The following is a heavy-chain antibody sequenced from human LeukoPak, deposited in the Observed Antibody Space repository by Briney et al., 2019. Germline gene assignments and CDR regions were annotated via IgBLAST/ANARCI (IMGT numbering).Heavy chain of an antibody. CDR2: INHSGST. D-gene: IGHD2-2*01. J-gene: IGHJ4*02. Sequence: SETLSLTCAVYGGSFSGYYWSWIRQPPGKGLEWIGEINHSGSTNYNPSLKSRVTISVDTSKNQFSLKLSSVTAADTAVYYCASESGEDVLPAAHPDYWGQGTLVTVSS. V-gene: IGHV4-34*01. CDR3: ASESGEDVLPAAHPDY. CDR1: GGSFSGYY.